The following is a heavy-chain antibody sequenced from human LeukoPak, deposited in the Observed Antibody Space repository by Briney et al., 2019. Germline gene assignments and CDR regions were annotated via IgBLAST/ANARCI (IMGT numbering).Heavy chain of an antibody. D-gene: IGHD6-13*01. J-gene: IGHJ5*02. CDR1: GGSISSSSYY. CDR3: ARVVGMSEQQNWFDP. CDR2: IYYSGST. Sequence: SETLSLTCTVSGGSISSSSYYWGWIRQPPGKGLEWIGSIYYSGSTYYNPSLKSRVTISVDTSKNQFSLKLSSVTAADTAVYYCARVVGMSEQQNWFDPWGQGTLVTVSS. V-gene: IGHV4-39*07.